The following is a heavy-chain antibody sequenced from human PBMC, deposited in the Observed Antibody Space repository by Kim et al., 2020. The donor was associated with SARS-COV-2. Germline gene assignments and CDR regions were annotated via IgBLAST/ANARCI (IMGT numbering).Heavy chain of an antibody. D-gene: IGHD1-1*01. CDR2: ISWNSGSI. J-gene: IGHJ4*02. CDR1: GFTFGDYA. Sequence: GGSLRPSCAASGFTFGDYAMHWVRQAPGKGLEWVSGISWNSGSIGYADSVKGRFTISRDNAKNSLYLQMNSLRAEDTALNYCAKAHGAAGTEEGYYFDYWGQGTLVTVSS. CDR3: AKAHGAAGTEEGYYFDY. V-gene: IGHV3-9*01.